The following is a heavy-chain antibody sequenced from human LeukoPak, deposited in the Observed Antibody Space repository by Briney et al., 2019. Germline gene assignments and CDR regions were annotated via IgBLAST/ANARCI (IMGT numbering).Heavy chain of an antibody. CDR2: ISSSSSTI. D-gene: IGHD2-15*01. CDR3: ARGGSVVVPFTHWFDP. CDR1: GFTLSSYS. J-gene: IGHJ5*02. V-gene: IGHV3-48*01. Sequence: GGSLRLSCAASGFTLSSYSMNWVRQAPGKGLEWVSYISSSSSTIYYADSVKGRFTISRDNVKNSLYLQMNSLRAEDTAVYYCARGGSVVVPFTHWFDPWGQGTLVTVSS.